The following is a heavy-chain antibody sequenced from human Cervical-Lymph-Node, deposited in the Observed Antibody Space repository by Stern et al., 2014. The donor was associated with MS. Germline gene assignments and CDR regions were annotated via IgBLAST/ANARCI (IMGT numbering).Heavy chain of an antibody. D-gene: IGHD5-18*01. CDR1: GVTFHDYT. Sequence: EVQLVESGGVVVQPGGSLRLSCAASGVTFHDYTRNWVRQAPGKGLEWVSLISWVGGSTYYASTVKGRFTLSRDDCKNAVVLNSDTLRTEDTALYYCAKGGGYSYPMNFDYWGQGTLVTVSS. V-gene: IGHV3-43*01. J-gene: IGHJ4*02. CDR3: AKGGGYSYPMNFDY. CDR2: ISWVGGST.